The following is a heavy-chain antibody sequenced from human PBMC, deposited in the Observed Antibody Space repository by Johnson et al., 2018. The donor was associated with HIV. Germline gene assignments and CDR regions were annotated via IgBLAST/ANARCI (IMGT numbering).Heavy chain of an antibody. V-gene: IGHV3-NL1*01. CDR1: GFTFDDYA. Sequence: QVQLVESGGVVVQPGWSLRLSCAVSGFTFDDYAMHWVRQAPGKGLEWVSVIYSGGSTYYADPVKGRFTISRDNSKNSLYLQMNSLRAEDTAVYSCAREIIAAADDIWGQGTMVTVSS. J-gene: IGHJ3*02. D-gene: IGHD6-13*01. CDR2: IYSGGST. CDR3: AREIIAAADDI.